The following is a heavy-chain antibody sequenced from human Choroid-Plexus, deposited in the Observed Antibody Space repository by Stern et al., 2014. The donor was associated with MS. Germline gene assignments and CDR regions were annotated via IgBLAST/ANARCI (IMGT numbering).Heavy chain of an antibody. V-gene: IGHV3-30*18. D-gene: IGHD2/OR15-2a*01. Sequence: GQLEESGGAVVQPGRPLRLSCVASGFTFGSCAMHWVRQAPGKGLEWVAGVSYDGTNKYYADSVKGRFTISRDNSQNTLYMQMSSLRPEDTAVYYCAKDRQYLTYFFDHWGQGSLVTVSS. J-gene: IGHJ5*02. CDR2: VSYDGTNK. CDR1: GFTFGSCA. CDR3: AKDRQYLTYFFDH.